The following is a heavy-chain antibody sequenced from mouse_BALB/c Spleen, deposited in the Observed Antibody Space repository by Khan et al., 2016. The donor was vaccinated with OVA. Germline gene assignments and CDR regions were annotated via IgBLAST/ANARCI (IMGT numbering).Heavy chain of an antibody. D-gene: IGHD1-1*01. CDR3: ARHGSTSWFAY. J-gene: IGHJ3*01. V-gene: IGHV1S135*01. Sequence: VQLQQSGPELMKPGASVKISCKASGYSFSTYYIHWVTRSHGKTLEWIGYIDPFNGGSTYNQKFQGTATLTVDKSSSTAYMHLISLTSEDSAVYYCARHGSTSWFAYWGQGTLVTVSA. CDR2: IDPFNGGS. CDR1: GYSFSTYY.